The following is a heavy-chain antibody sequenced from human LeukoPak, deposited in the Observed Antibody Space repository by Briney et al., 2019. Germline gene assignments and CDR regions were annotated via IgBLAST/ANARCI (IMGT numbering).Heavy chain of an antibody. CDR1: GFTFSSYA. CDR3: AREDYYDSSGYPLPIFDY. CDR2: ISGSGGST. Sequence: TGGSLRLSCAASGFTFSSYAMSWVRQAPGKGLEWVSAISGSGGSTYYADSVKGRFTISRDNSKNTLYLQMNSLRAEDTAVYYCAREDYYDSSGYPLPIFDYWGQGTLVTVSS. V-gene: IGHV3-23*01. D-gene: IGHD3-22*01. J-gene: IGHJ4*02.